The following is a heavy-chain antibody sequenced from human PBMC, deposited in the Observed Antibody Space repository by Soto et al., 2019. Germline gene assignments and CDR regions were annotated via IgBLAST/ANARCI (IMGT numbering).Heavy chain of an antibody. J-gene: IGHJ4*02. CDR2: INPSGGST. Sequence: ASVKVSCKASGYTFTSYYMHWVRQAPGQGLERMGIINPSGGSTSYAQKFQGRVTMTRDTSTSKVYMELSSLRSEDTAVYFCAREGYSCYDSREPIDYWGQGTLVTVSS. D-gene: IGHD5-12*01. CDR3: AREGYSCYDSREPIDY. V-gene: IGHV1-46*03. CDR1: GYTFTSYY.